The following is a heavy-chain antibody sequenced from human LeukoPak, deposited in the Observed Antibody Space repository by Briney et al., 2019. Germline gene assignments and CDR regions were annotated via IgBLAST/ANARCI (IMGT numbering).Heavy chain of an antibody. V-gene: IGHV3-48*03. CDR2: ISSSGSTI. J-gene: IGHJ4*02. CDR1: GFTFSSYE. D-gene: IGHD2-15*01. CDR3: ARDSLYCSGGSCYSWSCDY. Sequence: GGSLRLSCAASGFTFSSYEMNWVRQAPGKGLEWVSYISSSGSTIYYADSVKGRFTISRDNAKKSLYLQMNSLRAEDTAVYYCARDSLYCSGGSCYSWSCDYWGQGTLVTVSS.